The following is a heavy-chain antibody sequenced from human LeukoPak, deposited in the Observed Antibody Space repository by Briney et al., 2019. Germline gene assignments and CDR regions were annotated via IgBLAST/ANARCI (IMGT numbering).Heavy chain of an antibody. Sequence: GGSLRLSCAASGFTFSSHGMHWVRQAPGKGLEWVALIPYDGTNKYYADSVKGRFTISRDNSKNTLYLQMNSLRAEDTAVYYCAKDLTTTATTAIDCWGQGTLVTVSS. CDR2: IPYDGTNK. D-gene: IGHD4-17*01. CDR1: GFTFSSHG. CDR3: AKDLTTTATTAIDC. V-gene: IGHV3-30*02. J-gene: IGHJ4*02.